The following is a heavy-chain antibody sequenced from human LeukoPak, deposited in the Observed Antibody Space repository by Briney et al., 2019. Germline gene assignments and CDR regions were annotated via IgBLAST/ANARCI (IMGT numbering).Heavy chain of an antibody. Sequence: ASVKVSCKASGYTFTSYYMHWVRQAPGQGLEWMGIINPSGGSTSYAQKFQGRVTMTRDTSTSTVYMELSSLRSEDTAVYYCATDRWGYCSDTSCRFDQWGQGTLVTVSS. CDR1: GYTFTSYY. V-gene: IGHV1-46*01. D-gene: IGHD2-2*01. CDR2: INPSGGST. CDR3: ATDRWGYCSDTSCRFDQ. J-gene: IGHJ5*02.